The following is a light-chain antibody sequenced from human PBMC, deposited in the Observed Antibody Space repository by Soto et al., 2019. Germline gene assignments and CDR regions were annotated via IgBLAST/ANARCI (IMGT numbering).Light chain of an antibody. CDR2: GAS. V-gene: IGKV3-20*01. CDR1: QSVRSSY. J-gene: IGKJ3*01. CDR3: QQYGDSPL. Sequence: EIVLTQSPGTLSLSPGDRATLSCRASQSVRSSYLAWYQQKPGQASRLLIYGASSRATGIPARFSGSGSGTDFPLTISRLEPEDFAVYYCQQYGDSPLFGPGTKVDIK.